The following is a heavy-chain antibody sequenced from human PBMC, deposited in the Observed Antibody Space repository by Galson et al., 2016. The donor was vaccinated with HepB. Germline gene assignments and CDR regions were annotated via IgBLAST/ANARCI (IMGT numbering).Heavy chain of an antibody. Sequence: SVKVSCKASGGPFSSYAINWVRQAPGQGLEWMGGLIPLFATAHYAQNFQGRVTITADTSTSTACMELSSLRSEDTAVYYCARGGRQQLVRSIWFDSWGQGDLVIVSS. CDR2: LIPLFATA. CDR1: GGPFSSYA. CDR3: ARGGRQQLVRSIWFDS. D-gene: IGHD6-13*01. J-gene: IGHJ5*01. V-gene: IGHV1-69*06.